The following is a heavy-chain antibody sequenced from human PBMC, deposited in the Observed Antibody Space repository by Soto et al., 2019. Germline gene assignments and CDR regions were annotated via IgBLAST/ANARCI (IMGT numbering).Heavy chain of an antibody. D-gene: IGHD2-2*01. V-gene: IGHV3-74*01. J-gene: IGHJ6*02. Sequence: EVQLVESGGGLVQPGGSLRLSCVASGFTFSDYWMHWVRQAPGRGLVWVSRIKFDGGITSHADSVKGRFTISRDNARNTVHLQMNSLRAEDTGVYFCARGVRNYYGVDVWGQGTTFTVSS. CDR2: IKFDGGIT. CDR1: GFTFSDYW. CDR3: ARGVRNYYGVDV.